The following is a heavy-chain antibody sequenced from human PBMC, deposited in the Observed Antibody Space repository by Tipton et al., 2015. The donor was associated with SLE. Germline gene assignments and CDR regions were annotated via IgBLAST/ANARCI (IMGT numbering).Heavy chain of an antibody. CDR2: ISSSGSTI. Sequence: SLRLSCAASGFTFSSYEMNWVRQAPGKGLEWVSYISSSGSTIYYADSVKGRFTISRDNAKNSLYLQMNSLRAEDTAVYYCARSCPWFAFDIGGQGTGATVSS. D-gene: IGHD3-9*01. CDR1: GFTFSSYE. CDR3: ARSCPWFAFDI. J-gene: IGHJ3*02. V-gene: IGHV3-48*03.